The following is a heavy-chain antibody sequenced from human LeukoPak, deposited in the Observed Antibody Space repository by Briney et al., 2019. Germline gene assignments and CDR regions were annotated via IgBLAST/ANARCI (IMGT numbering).Heavy chain of an antibody. CDR2: IRYDGSNK. CDR3: AKEGYSSSWYVDYYYYYMDV. Sequence: GGSLRLSCAASGFTFSSYGMHWVRQAPGKGLEWVAFIRYDGSNKYYADSVKGRFTISRDSSKNTLYLQMNSLRAEDTAVYYCAKEGYSSSWYVDYYYYYMDVWGKGTTVTISS. J-gene: IGHJ6*03. CDR1: GFTFSSYG. V-gene: IGHV3-30*02. D-gene: IGHD6-13*01.